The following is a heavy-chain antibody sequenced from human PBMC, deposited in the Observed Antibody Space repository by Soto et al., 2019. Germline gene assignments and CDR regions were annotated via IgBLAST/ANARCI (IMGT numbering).Heavy chain of an antibody. CDR2: ISYDGSNK. J-gene: IGHJ4*02. V-gene: IGHV3-30*18. Sequence: QVPLVESGGGVVQPGRSLRLSCAASGFTFSSYGMHWVRQAPGKGLEWVAVISYDGSNKYYADSVKGRFTISRDNSKNTLYLQMNSLRAEDTAVYYCAKDGGRDGDFDYWGQGTLVTVSS. D-gene: IGHD2-8*01. CDR3: AKDGGRDGDFDY. CDR1: GFTFSSYG.